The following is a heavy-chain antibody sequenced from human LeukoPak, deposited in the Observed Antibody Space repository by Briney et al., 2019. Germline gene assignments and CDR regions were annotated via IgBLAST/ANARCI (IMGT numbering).Heavy chain of an antibody. CDR2: INPNSGGT. CDR1: GYTFTGYY. D-gene: IGHD3-10*01. CDR3: AREGSYYGSGSTINWFDP. V-gene: IGHV1-2*02. J-gene: IGHJ5*02. Sequence: GASVTVSCKASGYTFTGYYMHWVRQAPGQGLEWMGWINPNSGGTNYAQKFQGRVTMTRDTSISTAYMELSRLRSDDTAVYYCAREGSYYGSGSTINWFDPWGQGTLVTVSS.